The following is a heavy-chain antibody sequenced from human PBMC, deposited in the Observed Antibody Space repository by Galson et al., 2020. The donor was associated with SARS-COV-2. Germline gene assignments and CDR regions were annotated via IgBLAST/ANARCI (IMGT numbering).Heavy chain of an antibody. CDR1: GYTFTGYY. V-gene: IGHV1-2*02. J-gene: IGHJ3*02. D-gene: IGHD5-18*01. Sequence: ASVMVSRKASGYTFTGYYMHWVRQAPGQGLEWMGWINPNSGGTNYAQKFQGRVTMTRDTSISIAYMELSRLRSDDTAVYYCARDGTAMVTNGFDIWGQGTMVTVSS. CDR2: INPNSGGT. CDR3: ARDGTAMVTNGFDI.